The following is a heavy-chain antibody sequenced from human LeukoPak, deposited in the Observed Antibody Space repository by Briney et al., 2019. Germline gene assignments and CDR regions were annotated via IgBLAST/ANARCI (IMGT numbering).Heavy chain of an antibody. D-gene: IGHD6-19*01. CDR2: MNPNSGNT. J-gene: IGHJ4*02. CDR3: ARGFEAVAGYIDY. CDR1: GYTFTSYD. Sequence: GASVKVSCKASGYTFTSYDINWVRQATGQGLEWMGWMNPNSGNTGYAQTFQGRVTMTRNTSISTAYLELSRLRSEDTAVYYCARGFEAVAGYIDYWGQGTLVTVSS. V-gene: IGHV1-8*01.